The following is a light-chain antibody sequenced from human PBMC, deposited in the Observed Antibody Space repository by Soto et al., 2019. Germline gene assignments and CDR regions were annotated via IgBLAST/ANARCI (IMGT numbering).Light chain of an antibody. Sequence: SYELTQPPSVSVAPGKTARITCGGNNIGSKSVHWYQQKPGQAPVLVIYYDSDRPSGIPERFSGSNSGNTATLTISRVEAGDEADYYCQVWDSSTEHPASVFGTGTKVTVL. CDR2: YDS. CDR3: QVWDSSTEHPASV. J-gene: IGLJ1*01. V-gene: IGLV3-21*04. CDR1: NIGSKS.